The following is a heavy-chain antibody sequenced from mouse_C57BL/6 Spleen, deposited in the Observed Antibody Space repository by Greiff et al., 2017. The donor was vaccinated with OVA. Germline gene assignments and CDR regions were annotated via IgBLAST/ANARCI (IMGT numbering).Heavy chain of an antibody. D-gene: IGHD1-1*01. J-gene: IGHJ1*03. V-gene: IGHV1-50*01. CDR3: ARYYGSSYWYFDV. CDR1: GYTFTSYW. Sequence: QVQLQQPGAELVKPGASVKLSCKASGYTFTSYWMQWVKQRPGQGLAWIGEIDPSDSYTNYNQKFKGKATLTVDTSSSTAYMQLSSLTSEDSAVYYCARYYGSSYWYFDVWGTGTTVTVSS. CDR2: IDPSDSYT.